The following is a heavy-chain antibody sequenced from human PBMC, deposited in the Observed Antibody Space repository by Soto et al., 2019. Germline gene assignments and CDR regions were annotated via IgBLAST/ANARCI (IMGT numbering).Heavy chain of an antibody. Sequence: GGSLRLSCAASGFTFSSYSMNWVRQAPGKGLEWVSSISSSSSYTYYADSVKGRFTISRDNAKNSLYLQMNSLRAEDTAVYYCARAPLTGTTTAGYWGQGTLVTVSS. D-gene: IGHD1-7*01. CDR3: ARAPLTGTTTAGY. CDR1: GFTFSSYS. CDR2: ISSSSSYT. J-gene: IGHJ4*02. V-gene: IGHV3-21*01.